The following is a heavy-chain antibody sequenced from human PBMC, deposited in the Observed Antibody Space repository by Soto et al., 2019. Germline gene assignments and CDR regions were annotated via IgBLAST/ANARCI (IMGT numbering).Heavy chain of an antibody. Sequence: SVKVSCKASGGTFSNYAISWVRQAPGQGLEWMGGIIPIFGTANYAQKFQGRVTITADKSTSTAYMELSSLRSEDTAVYYCARGYYDSSGDSPPPSYYYYYGMDVWGQGTTVTVSS. CDR3: ARGYYDSSGDSPPPSYYYYYGMDV. V-gene: IGHV1-69*06. J-gene: IGHJ6*02. CDR1: GGTFSNYA. CDR2: IIPIFGTA. D-gene: IGHD3-22*01.